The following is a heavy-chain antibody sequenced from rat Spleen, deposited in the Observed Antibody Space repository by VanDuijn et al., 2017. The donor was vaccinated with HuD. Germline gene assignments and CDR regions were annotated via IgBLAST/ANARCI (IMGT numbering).Heavy chain of an antibody. D-gene: IGHD1-6*01. V-gene: IGHV3-3*01. Sequence: EVQLQESGPGLVKPSQSLSLTCSVTGYSITSSYRWNWIRKFPGNKLEWMGYINSAGTTIYNPSLKSRISITRDASKNQFFLQVNSVPSEDTATYYCARADGVHYYLPFADWGQGALVTVSS. CDR3: ARADGVHYYLPFAD. J-gene: IGHJ3*01. CDR2: INSAGTT. CDR1: GYSITSSYR.